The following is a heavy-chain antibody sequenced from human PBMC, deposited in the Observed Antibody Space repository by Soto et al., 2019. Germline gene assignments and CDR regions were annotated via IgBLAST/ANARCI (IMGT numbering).Heavy chain of an antibody. D-gene: IGHD2-8*02. CDR1: EFTLSSYG. Sequence: GGSLRLSCADSEFTLSSYGMHWVRQAPGKGLEWVAVISYDGSNKYYADSVKGRFTISRDNSKNTLYLQMNSLRAEDTAVYYCAKDLVYWRQGTLVTVSS. CDR2: ISYDGSNK. J-gene: IGHJ4*02. CDR3: AKDLVY. V-gene: IGHV3-30*18.